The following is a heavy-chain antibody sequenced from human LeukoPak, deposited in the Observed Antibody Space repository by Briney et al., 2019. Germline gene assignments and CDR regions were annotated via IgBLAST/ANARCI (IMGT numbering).Heavy chain of an antibody. CDR2: IIPILGIA. V-gene: IGHV1-69*02. J-gene: IGHJ6*02. D-gene: IGHD3/OR15-3a*01. CDR3: ARVGTGCYYGMDV. Sequence: ASVKVSCKASGGTFSSYTISWVRQAPGQGLEWMGRIIPILGIANYAQKFQGRVTITADKSTSTAYMELSSLRSEDTAVYYCARVGTGCYYGMDVWGQGTTVTVSS. CDR1: GGTFSSYT.